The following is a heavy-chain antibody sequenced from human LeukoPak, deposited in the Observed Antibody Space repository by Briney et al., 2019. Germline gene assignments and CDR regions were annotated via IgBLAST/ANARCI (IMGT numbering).Heavy chain of an antibody. D-gene: IGHD3-22*01. J-gene: IGHJ1*01. V-gene: IGHV1-3*01. CDR2: INGGNGNA. CDR1: GYTFTNYG. Sequence: GASVKVSCKPSGYTFTNYGMHWVRQAPGQRLEWMGWINGGNGNAKYSQNFQGRVTIIRDTSASTAYMGLSSLRSEDTAVYYCARVPLHDSSGHYYPHWGQGTLVTVSS. CDR3: ARVPLHDSSGHYYPH.